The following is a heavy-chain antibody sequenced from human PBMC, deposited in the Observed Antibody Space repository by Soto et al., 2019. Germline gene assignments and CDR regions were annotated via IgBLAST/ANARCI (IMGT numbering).Heavy chain of an antibody. CDR2: INPSGGST. D-gene: IGHD5-18*01. Sequence: ASVEVSCKXSGYTFTSYYMHWVRQAPGQGLEWMGIINPSGGSTSYAQKFQGRVTMTRDTSTSTVYMELSSLRSEDTAVYYCATNVDTLLWMDYYYGMDVWGQGTTVTVSS. V-gene: IGHV1-46*01. CDR3: ATNVDTLLWMDYYYGMDV. CDR1: GYTFTSYY. J-gene: IGHJ6*02.